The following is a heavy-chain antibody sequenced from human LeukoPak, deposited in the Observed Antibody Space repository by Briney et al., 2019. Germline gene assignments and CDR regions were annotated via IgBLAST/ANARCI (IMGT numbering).Heavy chain of an antibody. CDR2: ISGSGGST. Sequence: GGSLRLSCAASGFMFSNHGMNWVRQAPGKGLEWLSTISGSGGSTYYADSAKGRFTISRDNSKNTLYLQMNSLRVEDTAIYYCAKGAYYGDWGQGTLVTVSS. J-gene: IGHJ4*02. CDR3: AKGAYYGD. CDR1: GFMFSNHG. D-gene: IGHD3-3*01. V-gene: IGHV3-23*01.